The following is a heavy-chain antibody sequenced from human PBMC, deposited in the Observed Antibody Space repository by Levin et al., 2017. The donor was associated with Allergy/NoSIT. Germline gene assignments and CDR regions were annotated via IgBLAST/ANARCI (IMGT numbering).Heavy chain of an antibody. CDR1: GFTFSSYS. V-gene: IGHV3-21*01. Sequence: GESLKISCAASGFTFSSYSMNWVRQAPGKGLEWVSSISSSSSYIYYADSVKGRFTISRDNAKNSLYLQMNSLRAEDTAVYYCARWDIVVVPARSTGDFDYWGQGTLVTVSS. J-gene: IGHJ4*02. CDR2: ISSSSSYI. CDR3: ARWDIVVVPARSTGDFDY. D-gene: IGHD2-2*01.